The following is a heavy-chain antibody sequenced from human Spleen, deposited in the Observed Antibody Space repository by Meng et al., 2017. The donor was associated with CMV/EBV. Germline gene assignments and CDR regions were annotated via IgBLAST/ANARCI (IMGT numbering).Heavy chain of an antibody. CDR2: INHSGRT. V-gene: IGHV4-34*01. CDR1: GGSFSAHY. J-gene: IGHJ6*02. CDR3: ARVARPRPNDILTGYYMTGRGVGMDV. D-gene: IGHD3-9*01. Sequence: ESLKISCAVYGGSFSAHYWSWIRQSPGKGLEWIGEINHSGRTNYNPSLKSRLTISVDTSKNQFSVKLNSVTAADTAVYYCARVARPRPNDILTGYYMTGRGVGMDVWGQGTTVTVSS.